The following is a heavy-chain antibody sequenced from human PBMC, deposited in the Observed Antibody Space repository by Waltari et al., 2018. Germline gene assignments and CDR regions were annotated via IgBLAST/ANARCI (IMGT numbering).Heavy chain of an antibody. CDR1: GGSFRGYY. J-gene: IGHJ6*02. D-gene: IGHD3-16*02. Sequence: QVQLQQWGAGLLKPSETLSLTCAVYGGSFRGYYWSWIRQPPGKGLEWIGEINHSGSTNYNPSLKSRVTISVDTSKNQFSLKLSSVTAADTAVYYCARRSRLGELSRKRGYYYYYGMDVWGQGTTVTVSS. V-gene: IGHV4-34*01. CDR2: INHSGST. CDR3: ARRSRLGELSRKRGYYYYYGMDV.